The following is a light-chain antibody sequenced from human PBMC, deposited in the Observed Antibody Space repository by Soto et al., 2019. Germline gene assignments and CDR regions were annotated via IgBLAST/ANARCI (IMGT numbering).Light chain of an antibody. CDR1: SGHSSYA. Sequence: QSVLTQSPSASASLGASVKLTCTLSSGHSSYAIAWHQQQPEKGARYLMKLNSDGSHSKGDWIPDRFSGSSSGAERYLTISSLQSEDEADYYCQTWGTGIWVFGGGTKLTVL. J-gene: IGLJ3*02. CDR3: QTWGTGIWV. V-gene: IGLV4-69*01. CDR2: LNSDGSH.